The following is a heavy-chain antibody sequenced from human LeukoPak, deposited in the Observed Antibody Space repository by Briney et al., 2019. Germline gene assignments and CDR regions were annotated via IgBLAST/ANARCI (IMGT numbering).Heavy chain of an antibody. J-gene: IGHJ5*01. CDR2: IWSDGTNK. D-gene: IGHD4-11*01. Sequence: GSLRLSCAASGFMFTHHGMHWVRQAPGKGLEWLAVIWSDGTNKFYPDSVKGRFAISRDNSNDKVYLQMNGLRADDTAVYYCAKDIQRVFDYTNSLDSWGQGTLVIVSS. CDR1: GFMFTHHG. V-gene: IGHV3-33*06. CDR3: AKDIQRVFDYTNSLDS.